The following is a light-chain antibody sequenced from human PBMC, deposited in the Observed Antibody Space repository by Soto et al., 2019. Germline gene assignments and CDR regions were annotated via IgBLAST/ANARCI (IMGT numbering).Light chain of an antibody. Sequence: ELTQPPSVSVSPGQTASITCGGDNIGTKSVHWYQQRPGQAPVLVVYDDKKRPSGIPERFSGSNSGNTATLTISRVETGDEADYYCQVCERFSDHNFVFGDGTKVTVL. V-gene: IGLV3-21*02. CDR2: DDK. J-gene: IGLJ1*01. CDR1: NIGTKS. CDR3: QVCERFSDHNFV.